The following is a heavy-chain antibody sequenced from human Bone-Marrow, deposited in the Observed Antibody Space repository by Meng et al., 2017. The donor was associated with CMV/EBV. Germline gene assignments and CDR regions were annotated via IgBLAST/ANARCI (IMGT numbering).Heavy chain of an antibody. Sequence: ASVKVSCKASGGTFSSYAINWVRQATGQGLEWMGWMNPNSGNTAYAQELQGRVTITRNISISTAYMELSSLRSEDTAVYYCARWGRYCSSTSCRDLGMDVWGQGTTVTVSS. CDR2: MNPNSGNT. CDR1: GGTFSSYA. V-gene: IGHV1-8*03. CDR3: ARWGRYCSSTSCRDLGMDV. J-gene: IGHJ6*02. D-gene: IGHD2-2*01.